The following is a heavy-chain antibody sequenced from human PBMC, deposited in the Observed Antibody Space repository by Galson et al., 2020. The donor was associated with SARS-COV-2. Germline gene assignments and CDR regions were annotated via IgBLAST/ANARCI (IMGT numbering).Heavy chain of an antibody. Sequence: GESLKISCAASGFTVSSNYMSWVRPAPGKGPEWGSVIYSGGSTYNADSVKGRFTISSDNSKNTLYLQRNSLRAEDTAVYYCASEVGVVVKTGAFDIWGQGTMVTVSS. CDR3: ASEVGVVVKTGAFDI. CDR2: IYSGGST. D-gene: IGHD3-22*01. CDR1: GFTVSSNY. V-gene: IGHV3-66*02. J-gene: IGHJ3*02.